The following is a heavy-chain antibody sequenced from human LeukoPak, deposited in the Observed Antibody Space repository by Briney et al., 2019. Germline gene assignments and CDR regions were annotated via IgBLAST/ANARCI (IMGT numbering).Heavy chain of an antibody. J-gene: IGHJ3*02. CDR1: GGSISSYY. V-gene: IGHV4-59*01. D-gene: IGHD2-8*01. CDR2: IYYSGST. CDR3: ARTAFYCTNGVCRLDAFDI. Sequence: SETLSLTCTVPGGSISSYYWSWIRQPPGKGLEWIGYIYYSGSTNYNPSLKSRVTISVDTPKNQLSLKLSSVSAADTAMYYCARTAFYCTNGVCRLDAFDIWGQGTMVTVSS.